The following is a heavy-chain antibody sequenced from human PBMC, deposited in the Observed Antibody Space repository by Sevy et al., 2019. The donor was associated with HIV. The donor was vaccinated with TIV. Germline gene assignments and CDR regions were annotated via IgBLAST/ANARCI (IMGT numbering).Heavy chain of an antibody. D-gene: IGHD2-21*01. V-gene: IGHV3-9*01. CDR1: GLILRDRA. CDR3: VIEIESGGANF. CDR2: MTMYSGSE. J-gene: IGHJ1*01. Sequence: SLRLSCTASGLILRDRAMHWVRQTPGKGLEWVSGMTMYSGSEDYADFVKGRFTISRDNAKNSLNLQMDSLTLEDTALYYCVIEIESGGANFWGQGTLVTVSS.